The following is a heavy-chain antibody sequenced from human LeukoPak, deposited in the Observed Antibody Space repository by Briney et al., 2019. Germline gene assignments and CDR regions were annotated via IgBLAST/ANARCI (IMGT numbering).Heavy chain of an antibody. D-gene: IGHD6-19*01. CDR1: GGSISSSSYY. Sequence: SETLSLTCTVSGGSISSSSYYWGWIRQPPGKGLEWIGSIYYSGSTYYNPSLKSRVTISVDTSKNQFSLKLSSVTAADTAVYYCASNGIAVAGISYWGQGTLVTVSS. CDR3: ASNGIAVAGISY. CDR2: IYYSGST. V-gene: IGHV4-39*01. J-gene: IGHJ4*02.